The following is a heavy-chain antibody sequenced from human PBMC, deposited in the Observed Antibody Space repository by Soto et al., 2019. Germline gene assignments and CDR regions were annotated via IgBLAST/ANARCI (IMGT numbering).Heavy chain of an antibody. CDR2: ISDSGGST. Sequence: EVQLLESGGGLVQPGGSLRLSCAASGFTFSSYPMNWVRQAPGKGLEWVSAISDSGGSTYYADSVKGRFTISRDNSKNTVFLQMNSLRADDTAVYFCAKSRGYSSGSIDYWGQGTLVTVSS. J-gene: IGHJ4*02. D-gene: IGHD6-19*01. CDR3: AKSRGYSSGSIDY. V-gene: IGHV3-23*01. CDR1: GFTFSSYP.